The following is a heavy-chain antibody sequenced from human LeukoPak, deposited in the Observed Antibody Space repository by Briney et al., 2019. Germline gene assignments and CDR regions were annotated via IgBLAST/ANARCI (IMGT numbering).Heavy chain of an antibody. Sequence: SETLSLTCTVSGGSMSSYYWSWIRQPPGKGLGWIGRIHTSGNAYYNPSLKSRVTMSVDTSKNQFSLRLTSVTAADTAVYYCARDPGDYNHDWYFDLWGRGTLVTVSS. V-gene: IGHV4-4*07. J-gene: IGHJ2*01. CDR3: ARDPGDYNHDWYFDL. D-gene: IGHD4-17*01. CDR1: GGSMSSYY. CDR2: IHTSGNA.